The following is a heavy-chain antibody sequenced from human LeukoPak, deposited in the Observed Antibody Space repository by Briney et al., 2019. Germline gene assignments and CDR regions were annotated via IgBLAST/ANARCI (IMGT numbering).Heavy chain of an antibody. CDR1: GYTFTSYD. V-gene: IGHV1-8*01. Sequence: ASVTVSCKASGYTFTSYDINWMRRATGQGLEWMGWMNPNSGNTGYAQKFQGRVTMTRNTSISTAYMELSSPRSEDTAVYYCARADIVVVPAAGYYYYYYYMDVWGKGTTVTVSS. CDR3: ARADIVVVPAAGYYYYYYYMDV. CDR2: MNPNSGNT. J-gene: IGHJ6*03. D-gene: IGHD2-2*01.